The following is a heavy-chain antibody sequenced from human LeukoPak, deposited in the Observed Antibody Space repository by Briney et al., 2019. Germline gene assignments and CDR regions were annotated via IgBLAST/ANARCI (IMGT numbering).Heavy chain of an antibody. J-gene: IGHJ4*02. Sequence: SETLSLTCIVSGGSISSYYWSWIRQPPGKGLEWIGYTYYSGSTNYNPSLKSRVTISVDTSKNQFSLKLSSVTAADTAVYYCARGGPAILDYWGQGTLVTVSS. CDR3: ARGGPAILDY. CDR1: GGSISSYY. V-gene: IGHV4-59*01. CDR2: TYYSGST. D-gene: IGHD2-15*01.